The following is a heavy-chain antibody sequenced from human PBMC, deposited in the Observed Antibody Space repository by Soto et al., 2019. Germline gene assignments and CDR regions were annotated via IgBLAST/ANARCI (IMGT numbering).Heavy chain of an antibody. CDR3: ARDEGCSSATCPYYFDS. D-gene: IGHD2-2*01. J-gene: IGHJ4*02. Sequence: EVQLVETGVGLIQPGGSLRLSGAASGFTVSSHYMTWVREAPGKGLECVSIIYGGNYTYYADSVKGRFTISRDNSKNTVYLQMNSLRAEDTAVYYCARDEGCSSATCPYYFDSWGQGALVTVSS. CDR1: GFTVSSHY. CDR2: IYGGNYT. V-gene: IGHV3-53*02.